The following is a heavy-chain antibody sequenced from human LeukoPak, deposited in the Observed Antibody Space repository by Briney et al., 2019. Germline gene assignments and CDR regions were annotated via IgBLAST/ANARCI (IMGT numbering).Heavy chain of an antibody. D-gene: IGHD1-26*01. CDR3: AKMLGGWGWELLDAFDI. V-gene: IGHV3-23*01. Sequence: GGSLRLSCAASGFTFSNYAMSGVRQAPGKGLEWVSGINGSYDSTYYADSVKGRFTISRDNSKNTLYLQMNSLRAEDTAVYYCAKMLGGWGWELLDAFDIWGQGTMVTVSS. J-gene: IGHJ3*02. CDR1: GFTFSNYA. CDR2: INGSYDST.